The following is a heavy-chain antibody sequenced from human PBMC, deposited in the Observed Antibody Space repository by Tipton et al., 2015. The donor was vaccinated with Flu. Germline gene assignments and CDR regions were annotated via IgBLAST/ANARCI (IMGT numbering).Heavy chain of an antibody. Sequence: TLSLTCTVSGGSISSSSYYWGWIRQPPGKGLEWIGSIYYSGSTYYNPSLKSRVTLSVDTSKNQFSLKLSSVTAADTAVYYCARDGYYDSSGYPYYYYYGMDVWGQGTTVTVSS. CDR2: IYYSGST. CDR3: ARDGYYDSSGYPYYYYYGMDV. CDR1: GGSISSSSYY. D-gene: IGHD3-22*01. V-gene: IGHV4-39*07. J-gene: IGHJ6*02.